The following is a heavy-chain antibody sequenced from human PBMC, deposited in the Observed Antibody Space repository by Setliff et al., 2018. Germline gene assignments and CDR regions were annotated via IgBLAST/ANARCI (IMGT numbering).Heavy chain of an antibody. CDR3: VHRPGYCFTTTCWNFDY. D-gene: IGHD2-2*01. CDR2: IYWNDDK. V-gene: IGHV2-5*01. Sequence: SGPTLVNPTQTLTVTCTFSGFSLTTSGVGVGWIRQPPGKALEWLALIYWNDDKRYSPSLKNRLTITKDSLKRQVVLTMTNVDPVDTATYYCVHRPGYCFTTTCWNFDYWGQGALVTVSS. J-gene: IGHJ4*02. CDR1: GFSLTTSGVG.